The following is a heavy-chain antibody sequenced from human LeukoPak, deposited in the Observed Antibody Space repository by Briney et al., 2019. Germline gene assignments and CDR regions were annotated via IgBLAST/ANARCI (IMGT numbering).Heavy chain of an antibody. J-gene: IGHJ4*02. V-gene: IGHV3-48*04. CDR2: ISSSSSTI. D-gene: IGHD5-24*01. Sequence: GGSLRLSCAASGFTFSSYSMNWVRQAPGKGLEWVSYISSSSSTIYYADSVKGRFTISRDNAKNSLYLQMNSLRAEDTAVYYCARGNDGYAEGMDFDYWGQGTLVTVSS. CDR1: GFTFSSYS. CDR3: ARGNDGYAEGMDFDY.